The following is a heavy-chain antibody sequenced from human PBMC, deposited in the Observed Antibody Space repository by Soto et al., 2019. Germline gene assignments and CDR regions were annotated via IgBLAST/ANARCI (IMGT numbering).Heavy chain of an antibody. CDR3: ARDGPPYDDFWSGYWLFDP. CDR2: ISAYNGNT. CDR1: GYTFTSYA. J-gene: IGHJ5*02. V-gene: IGHV1-18*01. Sequence: GASAKPSCKASGYTFTSYALCWVRQAHGQGLEWMGWISAYNGNTNYAQKLQGRVTMTTDTSTSTAYMELRSLRSDDTAVYYCARDGPPYDDFWSGYWLFDPWGQGTLVTVTS. D-gene: IGHD3-3*01.